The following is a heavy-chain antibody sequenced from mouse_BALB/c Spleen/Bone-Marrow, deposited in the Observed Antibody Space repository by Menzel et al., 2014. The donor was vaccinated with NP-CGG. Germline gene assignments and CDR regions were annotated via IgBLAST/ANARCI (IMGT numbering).Heavy chain of an antibody. CDR1: GYTFINYY. D-gene: IGHD1-1*02. J-gene: IGHJ1*01. CDR3: AREVGRGGYFDV. Sequence: VQVVESGPELVMPGTSVKISCKASGYTFINYYIHWLKQRPGQGLEWIGWIFPGDVDTNYNEKFKGKATLTADESSSTAYMQLSSLTSEDSAVYFCAREVGRGGYFDVWGAGTTVTVSS. V-gene: IGHV1S56*01. CDR2: IFPGDVDT.